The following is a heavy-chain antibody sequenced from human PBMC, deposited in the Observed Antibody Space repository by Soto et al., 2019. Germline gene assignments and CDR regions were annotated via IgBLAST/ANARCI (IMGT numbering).Heavy chain of an antibody. V-gene: IGHV1-3*01. CDR3: ARDPGGYCTNGVCSWMDV. J-gene: IGHJ6*02. CDR1: GYTFTSYA. Sequence: GASVKVSCKASGYTFTSYAMHWVRQAPGQRLEWMGWINAGNGNTKYSQKFQGRVTITRDTSASTAYMELSSLRSEDTAVYYCARDPGGYCTNGVCSWMDVWGQGTTVTVSS. D-gene: IGHD2-8*01. CDR2: INAGNGNT.